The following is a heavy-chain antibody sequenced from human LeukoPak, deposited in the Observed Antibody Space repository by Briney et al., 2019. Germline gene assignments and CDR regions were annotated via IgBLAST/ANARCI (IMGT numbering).Heavy chain of an antibody. CDR1: GGSFSGYY. CDR3: ARGARTMVATRGYFDY. Sequence: SETLSLTCAVYGGSFSGYYWSWIRQPPGKGLEWIGEINHSGSTNYNPSLKSRVTISVDTSKTQFSLKLSSVTAADTAVYYCARGARTMVATRGYFDYWGQGTLVTVSS. J-gene: IGHJ4*02. D-gene: IGHD4-23*01. V-gene: IGHV4-34*01. CDR2: INHSGST.